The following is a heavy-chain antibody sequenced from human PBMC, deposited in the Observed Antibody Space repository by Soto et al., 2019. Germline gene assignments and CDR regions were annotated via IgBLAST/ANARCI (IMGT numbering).Heavy chain of an antibody. CDR2: INAGNGNT. Sequence: QVQLVQSGAEVKKPGASVKVSCKASGYTFTSYAMHWVSQAPGQRLEWMGWINAGNGNTKYSQKFQGRVTITSDTAASTAYMELSSLRSEDTAVYYCAITVGYYYGMDVWGQGTTVTVSS. J-gene: IGHJ6*02. D-gene: IGHD4-17*01. CDR1: GYTFTSYA. CDR3: AITVGYYYGMDV. V-gene: IGHV1-3*01.